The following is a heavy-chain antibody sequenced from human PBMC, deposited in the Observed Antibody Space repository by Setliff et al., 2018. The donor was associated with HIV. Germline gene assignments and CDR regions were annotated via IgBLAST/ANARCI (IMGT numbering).Heavy chain of an antibody. V-gene: IGHV1-69*13. J-gene: IGHJ4*02. CDR3: ASGSIDKREYYFDY. Sequence: SVKVSCKASGGTFSSYAISWVRQAPGQGLEWMGGIIPIFGTANYAQKFQGRVTITADESTSTAYMELSSLSSEDTAVYYCASGSIDKREYYFDYWGQGTLVTVSS. CDR2: IIPIFGTA. CDR1: GGTFSSYA. D-gene: IGHD3-10*01.